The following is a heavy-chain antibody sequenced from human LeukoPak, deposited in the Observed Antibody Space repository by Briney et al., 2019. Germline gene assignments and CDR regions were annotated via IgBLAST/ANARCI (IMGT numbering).Heavy chain of an antibody. D-gene: IGHD3-9*01. J-gene: IGHJ4*02. CDR1: GFTFSSYS. Sequence: GGSLTLSCAASGFTFSSYSMNWVRQAPGKGLEWVSSISSSSSYIYYADSVKGRFTISIDNAKNSLYLQMNSLRAEDTAVYYCARDPNLTGYRRLPEGFDYWGQGTLVTVSS. V-gene: IGHV3-21*01. CDR2: ISSSSSYI. CDR3: ARDPNLTGYRRLPEGFDY.